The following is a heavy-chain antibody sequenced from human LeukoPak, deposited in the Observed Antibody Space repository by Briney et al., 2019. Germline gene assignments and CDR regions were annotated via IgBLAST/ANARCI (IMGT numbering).Heavy chain of an antibody. CDR2: TYYRSTWYN. V-gene: IGHV6-1*01. CDR1: GDSVSSNSVT. CDR3: ARRLTQYDCFDP. J-gene: IGHJ5*02. D-gene: IGHD2-2*01. Sequence: PSQTLSLTCAISGDSVSSNSVTWNWIRQSPSRGLEWLGRTYYRSTWYNDYAVSVRGRITVNPDTSKNQFFLHLNSVTPEDTAVYYCARRLTQYDCFDPWGQGILVTVSS.